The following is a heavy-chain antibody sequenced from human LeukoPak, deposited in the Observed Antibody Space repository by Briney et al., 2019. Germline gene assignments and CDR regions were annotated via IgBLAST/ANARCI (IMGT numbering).Heavy chain of an antibody. J-gene: IGHJ4*02. CDR2: INAGNGNT. CDR1: GYTFTSYA. CDR3: ARGAVGPFDY. V-gene: IGHV1-3*03. Sequence: ASVKVSCKASGYTFTSYAMHWVRQAPGQRLEWMGWINAGNGNTKYSQEFQGRVTMSRDMSTSTVYMELSSLTSEDTAVYYCARGAVGPFDYWGQGTLVTVSS.